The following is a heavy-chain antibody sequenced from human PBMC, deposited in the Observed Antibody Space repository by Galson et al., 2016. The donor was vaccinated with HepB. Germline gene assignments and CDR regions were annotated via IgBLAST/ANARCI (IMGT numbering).Heavy chain of an antibody. J-gene: IGHJ6*02. V-gene: IGHV3-53*04. Sequence: SLRLSCAASEFTVSSNYMTWVRQAPGKGLEWVSIIYTGGDTYYADSVKGRFTISRHNSKNTLYLQMNSLRHEDTAVYYCARAYDFWSGRYYYAMDVWGQGTTVTVS. CDR1: EFTVSSNY. D-gene: IGHD3-3*01. CDR3: ARAYDFWSGRYYYAMDV. CDR2: IYTGGDT.